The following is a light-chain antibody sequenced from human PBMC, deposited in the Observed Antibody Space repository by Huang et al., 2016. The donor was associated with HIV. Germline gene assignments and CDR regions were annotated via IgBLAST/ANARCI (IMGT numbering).Light chain of an antibody. CDR2: WGS. CDR3: QQDYSSPFT. V-gene: IGKV4-1*01. Sequence: DIVMTQSPDSLAVSLGERATINCKSSQTILHDSDSRNYLAWYQQKPGQPPKLLIHWGSIRKSGVPDLFIGSGSGKDFNLTINSLEAGVVAVYYCQQDYSSPFTFGPGTNVDI. CDR1: QTILHDSDSRNY. J-gene: IGKJ3*01.